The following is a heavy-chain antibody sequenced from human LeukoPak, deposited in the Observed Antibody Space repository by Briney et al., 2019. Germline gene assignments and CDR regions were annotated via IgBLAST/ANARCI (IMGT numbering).Heavy chain of an antibody. V-gene: IGHV3-7*01. D-gene: IGHD5-18*01. Sequence: GGSLRLSCAASGFTVSHYYMSWVRQAPGKGLEWVANIKKDGSDKYYVDSVKGRFTISRDNAKTSLYLQMNSLRAEDTALYYCARHLSGITGYTYGRGIDYWGQGTLVTVSS. CDR1: GFTVSHYY. CDR3: ARHLSGITGYTYGRGIDY. CDR2: IKKDGSDK. J-gene: IGHJ4*02.